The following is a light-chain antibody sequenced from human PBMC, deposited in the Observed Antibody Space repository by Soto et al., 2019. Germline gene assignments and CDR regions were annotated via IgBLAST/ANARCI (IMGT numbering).Light chain of an antibody. CDR1: QSVSSN. V-gene: IGKV3-15*01. CDR3: QQYNDWPQT. CDR2: GAS. J-gene: IGKJ1*01. Sequence: EVVMTQSPGTLSVSPGERATLSCRASQSVSSNLAWYQQRPGQAPRLLIHGASTRATGIPARFSGSGSGTEFTLTISGLQSEDFAFYYCQQYNDWPQTFGQGTKVEIK.